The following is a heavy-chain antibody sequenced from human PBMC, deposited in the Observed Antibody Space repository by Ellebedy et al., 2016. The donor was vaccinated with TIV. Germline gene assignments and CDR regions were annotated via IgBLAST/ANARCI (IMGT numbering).Heavy chain of an antibody. CDR2: INPNSGGT. CDR3: ARDLGDYDSSGYYNTQTYYFDY. J-gene: IGHJ4*02. CDR1: GYTFTGYY. Sequence: ASVKVSCKASGYTFTGYYMHWVRQAPGQGLEWMGWINPNSGGTNYAQKFQGRVTMTRDTSISTAYMELSRLRSDDTAVYYCARDLGDYDSSGYYNTQTYYFDYWGQGTLVTVSS. V-gene: IGHV1-2*02. D-gene: IGHD3-22*01.